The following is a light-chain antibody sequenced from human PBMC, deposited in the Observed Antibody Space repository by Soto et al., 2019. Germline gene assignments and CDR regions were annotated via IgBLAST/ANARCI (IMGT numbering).Light chain of an antibody. CDR2: SAF. CDR3: QQYINGYT. Sequence: EVVMTQSPATLSVFPGERVTLSCRASQSVSSSLAWYQQKPGQAPRLLIDSAFTRASGTPARFSGSGSGTEFTLTISSLESEDFAVYYCQQYINGYTFGQGTKLEIK. CDR1: QSVSSS. J-gene: IGKJ2*01. V-gene: IGKV3-15*01.